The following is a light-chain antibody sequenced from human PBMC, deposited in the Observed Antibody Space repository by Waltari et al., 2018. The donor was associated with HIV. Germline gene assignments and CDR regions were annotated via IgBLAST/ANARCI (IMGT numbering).Light chain of an antibody. CDR1: QGVSSN. CDR2: GAS. J-gene: IGKJ4*01. Sequence: EVVMTQSPATLSVSPGERATLSCRASQGVSSNLAWHQQKPGQAPRLLIYGASTRATVIPARFSGSGAGTEFTLTISSLQSEDFAVYYCQQYNDWPLTFGGGTKVEIK. V-gene: IGKV3-15*01. CDR3: QQYNDWPLT.